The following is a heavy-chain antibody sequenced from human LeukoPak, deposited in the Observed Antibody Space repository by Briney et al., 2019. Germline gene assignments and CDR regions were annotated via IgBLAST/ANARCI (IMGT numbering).Heavy chain of an antibody. CDR1: GGSISTTSYY. CDR3: ARERYYYDSSGPKTYFDY. CDR2: IYYSGSS. D-gene: IGHD3-22*01. J-gene: IGHJ4*02. Sequence: SETLSLTCTVSGGSISTTSYYWGWIRQPPGKGLEWIGSIYYSGSSYYNPSLKSRVTISVDTSKNQFSLKLSSVTAADTAVYYCARERYYYDSSGPKTYFDYWGQGTLVTVSS. V-gene: IGHV4-39*07.